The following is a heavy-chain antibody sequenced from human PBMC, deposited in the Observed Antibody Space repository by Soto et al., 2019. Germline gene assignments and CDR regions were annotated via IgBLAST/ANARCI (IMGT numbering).Heavy chain of an antibody. CDR3: ARDAKICSAATCYSHLAF. V-gene: IGHV1-69*10. CDR1: GGTFSDYT. Sequence: SVKVSCKASGGTFSDYTLSWVRQVPGQGPEWMGRIIPVVGIVNYAQRFRDRVTLTADTSANIAYMELSSLISEDTAVYYCARDAKICSAATCYSHLAFWGQGTLVTVS. CDR2: IIPVVGIV. D-gene: IGHD2-21*02. J-gene: IGHJ4*02.